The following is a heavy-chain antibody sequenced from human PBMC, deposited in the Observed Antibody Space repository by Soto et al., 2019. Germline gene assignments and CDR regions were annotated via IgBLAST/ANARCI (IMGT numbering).Heavy chain of an antibody. CDR1: GFTFSDHY. V-gene: IGHV3-72*01. D-gene: IGHD2-8*01. Sequence: GGSLRLSCAASGFTFSDHYMDWVRQAPGKGLEWVGRTRNKANSYTTEYAASVKGRFTISRDDSKNSLYLQMNSLKTEDTAVYYCARDSGLYHGLPSYGMDVWGQGTTVTVSS. J-gene: IGHJ6*02. CDR2: TRNKANSYTT. CDR3: ARDSGLYHGLPSYGMDV.